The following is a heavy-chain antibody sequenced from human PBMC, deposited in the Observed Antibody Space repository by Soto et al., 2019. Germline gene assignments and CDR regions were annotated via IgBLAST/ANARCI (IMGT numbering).Heavy chain of an antibody. CDR2: MNPNSGNT. D-gene: IGHD3-10*01. V-gene: IGHV1-8*01. CDR1: GYTFTSYD. CDR3: ARCIPFTMVRGVNNWFDP. J-gene: IGHJ5*02. Sequence: QVQLVQSGAEVKKPGASVKVSCKASGYTFTSYDINWVRQATGQGLEWMGWMNPNSGNTGYAQKFQGRVTMTRNTSISTAYMELSSLRSEDTAVYYGARCIPFTMVRGVNNWFDPWGQGTLVTVSS.